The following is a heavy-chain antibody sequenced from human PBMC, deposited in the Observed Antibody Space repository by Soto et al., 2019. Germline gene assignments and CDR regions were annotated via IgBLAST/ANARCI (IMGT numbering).Heavy chain of an antibody. V-gene: IGHV3-11*05. CDR2: IDSSTKYT. CDR3: AREYYYTMDV. CDR1: GFTFRDYY. Sequence: QVQLVESGGGLVRPGGSLRLSCEASGFTFRDYYMTWFRQAPGKGLEWLSYIDSSTKYTNYADSVKGRFTISRDNAKNSLYLQMTSLKADDTAVYYCAREYYYTMDVWGQGTMVNVSS. J-gene: IGHJ6*02.